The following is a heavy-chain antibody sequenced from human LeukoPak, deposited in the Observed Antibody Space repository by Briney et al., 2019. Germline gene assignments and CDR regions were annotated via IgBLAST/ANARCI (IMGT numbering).Heavy chain of an antibody. Sequence: PSETLSLTCTVSGGSISSSSYYWGWIRQPPGKGLEWLGSIYYSGSTYYNPSLKSRVTISVDTSKNQFSLKLSSVTAADTAVYYCARRCLLLPYWYFDLWGRGTLVTVSS. CDR2: IYYSGST. V-gene: IGHV4-39*01. CDR3: ARRCLLLPYWYFDL. J-gene: IGHJ2*01. D-gene: IGHD3-22*01. CDR1: GGSISSSSYY.